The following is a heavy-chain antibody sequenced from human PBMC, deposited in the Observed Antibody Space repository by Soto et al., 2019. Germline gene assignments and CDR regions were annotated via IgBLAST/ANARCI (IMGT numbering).Heavy chain of an antibody. CDR2: IYYSGST. Sequence: QVQLQESGPGLVKPSQTLSLTCPVSGGYISSGGYYWSWIRQHPGKGLEWIGYIYYSGSTYYNPPLKSRVTIAADTSKNQFSLKLSSVTAADTAVDYCARGGRQLRFGPWGQGTLVTVSS. J-gene: IGHJ5*02. D-gene: IGHD6-6*01. CDR1: GGYISSGGYY. CDR3: ARGGRQLRFGP. V-gene: IGHV4-31*03.